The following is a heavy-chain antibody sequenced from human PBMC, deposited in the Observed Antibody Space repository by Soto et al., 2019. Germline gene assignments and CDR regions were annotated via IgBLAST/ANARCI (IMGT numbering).Heavy chain of an antibody. J-gene: IGHJ4*02. CDR3: TTGRVSYDFWSGYDDFDY. Sequence: GGSLRLSCAASGFTFSNAWMNWVRQAPGKGLEWVGRIKSKTDGGTTDYAAPVKGRFTISRDDSKNTLYLQMNSLKTEDTAVYYCTTGRVSYDFWSGYDDFDYWGQGTLVTVSS. D-gene: IGHD3-3*01. CDR2: IKSKTDGGTT. V-gene: IGHV3-15*07. CDR1: GFTFSNAW.